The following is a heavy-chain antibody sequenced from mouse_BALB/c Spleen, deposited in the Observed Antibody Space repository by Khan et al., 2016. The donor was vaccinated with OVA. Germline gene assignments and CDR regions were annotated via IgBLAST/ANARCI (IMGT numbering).Heavy chain of an antibody. D-gene: IGHD2-13*01. J-gene: IGHJ4*01. V-gene: IGHV3-2*02. CDR3: ARSLYYSDSYAMDY. CDR2: ISSTGST. CDR1: GYSITSDYA. Sequence: FQLQESGPGLVKPSQSLSLTCTVTGYSITSDYAWNWIRQFPGNKLEWMGYISSTGSTSYNPSLKSRISITRDTSKNQFFLHLNSVTTEDTATYYCARSLYYSDSYAMDYWGQGTSVTVSS.